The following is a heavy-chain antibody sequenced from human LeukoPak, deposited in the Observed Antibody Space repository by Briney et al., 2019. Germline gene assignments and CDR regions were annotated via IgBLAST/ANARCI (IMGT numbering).Heavy chain of an antibody. CDR2: ISPIFDIA. J-gene: IGHJ4*02. CDR3: ARDLGHDYFDY. CDR1: GDTFSNYG. Sequence: RASVKVSCKASGDTFSNYGIAWVRQAPGQGLEWMGRISPIFDIANYARKLQGRVTITADKSTSTAYMELSSPRSEDTAIYYCARDLGHDYFDYWGQGTLVTVSS. V-gene: IGHV1-69*04. D-gene: IGHD3-10*01.